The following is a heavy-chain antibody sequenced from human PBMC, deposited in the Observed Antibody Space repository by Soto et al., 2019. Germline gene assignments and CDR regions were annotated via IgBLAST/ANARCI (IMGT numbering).Heavy chain of an antibody. CDR1: GYTFTSYD. CDR2: MNPNSGNT. J-gene: IGHJ4*02. V-gene: IGHV1-8*01. Sequence: ASVKVSCKASGYTFTSYDINWVRQATGQGLEWMGWMNPNSGNTGYAQKFQGRVTMTRNTSISTAYMELSSLRSEDTAVYYCAREVTEPYTPKGTYYFDYWGQGTLVTVSS. CDR3: AREVTEPYTPKGTYYFDY. D-gene: IGHD1-1*01.